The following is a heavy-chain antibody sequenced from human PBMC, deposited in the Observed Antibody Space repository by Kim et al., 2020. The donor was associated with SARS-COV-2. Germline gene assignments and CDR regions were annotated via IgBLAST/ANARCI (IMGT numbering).Heavy chain of an antibody. D-gene: IGHD5-18*01. CDR3: ARESPVNTAVGAFGY. J-gene: IGHJ4*02. V-gene: IGHV3-30*07. Sequence: ADSVKGRFTIARDNSKNTLYLQMNSLRAEDTAVYYCARESPVNTAVGAFGYWGQGTLVTVSS.